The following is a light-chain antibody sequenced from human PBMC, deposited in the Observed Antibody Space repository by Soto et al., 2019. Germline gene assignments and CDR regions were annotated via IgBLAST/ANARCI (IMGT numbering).Light chain of an antibody. CDR3: QQYNVWPLT. J-gene: IGKJ4*01. V-gene: IGKV3-15*01. CDR1: QSVSSN. Sequence: EIVMTQSPATLSVSPGERATLSCRASQSVSSNLAWYQQKPGQTPKLLIYVASTMATGIPARFSGSGSGTEFTLTISSLQSEDFAVYYWQQYNVWPLTFGGGTKVEFK. CDR2: VAS.